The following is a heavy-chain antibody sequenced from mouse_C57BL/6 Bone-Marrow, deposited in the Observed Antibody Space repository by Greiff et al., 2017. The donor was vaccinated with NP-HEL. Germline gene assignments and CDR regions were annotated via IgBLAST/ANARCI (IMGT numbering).Heavy chain of an antibody. V-gene: IGHV14-4*01. CDR2: IDPENGDT. CDR1: GFNIKDDY. D-gene: IGHD1-1*01. J-gene: IGHJ2*01. CDR3: TLILRRGY. Sequence: VQLQQSGAELVRPGASVKLSCTASGFNIKDDYMHWVKQRPEQGLEWIGWIDPENGDTEYASKFQGKATITADTSSNTAYLQLSSLTSEDTAVYYCTLILRRGYWGQGTTLTVSS.